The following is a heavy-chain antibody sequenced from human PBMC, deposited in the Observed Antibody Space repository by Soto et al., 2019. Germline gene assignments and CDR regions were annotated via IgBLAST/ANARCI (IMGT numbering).Heavy chain of an antibody. D-gene: IGHD2-15*01. J-gene: IGHJ4*02. CDR2: VYCSGST. CDR3: ASQGYCSGGSCYLTVIPPAPFDY. V-gene: IGHV4-39*01. Sequence: QLQLQESAPGLVKPSETLSLTCTVPGGSISSSSYYWGWIRQPPGKGLEWIGGVYCSGSTYYNPSCKSRVPISVDTSTNQFSQKMSSVTAADTAVYYCASQGYCSGGSCYLTVIPPAPFDYWGQGTLVTVSS. CDR1: GGSISSSSYY.